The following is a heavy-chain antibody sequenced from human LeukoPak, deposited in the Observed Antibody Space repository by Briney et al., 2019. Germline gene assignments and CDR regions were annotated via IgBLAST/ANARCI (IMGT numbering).Heavy chain of an antibody. CDR3: ARPPRDDSSAYYSAFDI. J-gene: IGHJ3*02. CDR2: IYPGDSDT. D-gene: IGHD3-22*01. CDR1: GYSFTNYW. V-gene: IGHV5-51*01. Sequence: GASLKISCKGSGYSFTNYWIGWVRQLPGKGLEWMGIIYPGDSDTRYSPSFQGQVTISADKSISTAYLQWSSLKASDTAMYYCARPPRDDSSAYYSAFDIWGQGTMVTVSS.